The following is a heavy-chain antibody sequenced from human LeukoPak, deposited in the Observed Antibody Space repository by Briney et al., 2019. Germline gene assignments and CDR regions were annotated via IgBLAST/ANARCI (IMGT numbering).Heavy chain of an antibody. CDR3: ARQIAGRDQFDP. V-gene: IGHV4-59*08. Sequence: PSETLSLTCTVSGDSISSNSWSWVRQPPGKGLEWIGYISYSGTTNYNPSLKSRVTISVDTSKNQFSLKVSSVTAADTAVYYCARQIAGRDQFDPWGQGTLVTVSS. CDR1: GDSISSNS. D-gene: IGHD3-22*01. CDR2: ISYSGTT. J-gene: IGHJ5*02.